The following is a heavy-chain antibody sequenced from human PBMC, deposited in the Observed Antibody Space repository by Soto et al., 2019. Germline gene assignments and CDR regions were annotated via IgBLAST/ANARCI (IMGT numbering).Heavy chain of an antibody. CDR3: AKLWGYGSDSAYFDY. CDR1: RFTFSNYA. Sequence: PGGSLRLSCAASRFTFSNYAMHWVRQAPGKGLEWVAVISYDGTTKYYADSVKGRFTISRDNSKSTLYLQMNSLRVEDSAVYYCAKLWGYGSDSAYFDYWGQGTLVTVSS. J-gene: IGHJ4*02. CDR2: ISYDGTTK. D-gene: IGHD2-21*02. V-gene: IGHV3-30*18.